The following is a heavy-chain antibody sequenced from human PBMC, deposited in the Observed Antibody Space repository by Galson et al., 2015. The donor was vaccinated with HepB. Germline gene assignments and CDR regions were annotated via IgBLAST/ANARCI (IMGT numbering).Heavy chain of an antibody. CDR2: INHSGGT. J-gene: IGHJ4*02. CDR1: GGSLSGYY. CDR3: ASLGYCSGDNCYSGEVC. D-gene: IGHD2-15*01. Sequence: SETLSLTCAVYGGSLSGYYWSWIRQPPGKGLEWIGEINHSGGTNYNPSLRSRVTISLDTSKNQFSLKLSSVTAADTAVYYCASLGYCSGDNCYSGEVCWGQGALVTVSS. V-gene: IGHV4-34*01.